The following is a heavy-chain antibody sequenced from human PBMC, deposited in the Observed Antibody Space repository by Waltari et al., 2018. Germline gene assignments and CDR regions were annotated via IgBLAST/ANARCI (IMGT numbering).Heavy chain of an antibody. D-gene: IGHD3-22*01. CDR3: AKDDDSSGYHSEDAFDI. J-gene: IGHJ3*02. Sequence: EVQLLESGGGLVQPGGSLRLSCAASGFTFSSYAMSWVRQAPGKGLEWVSAISGSGGSTYYADSVKGRFTISRDNSKNTLYLQMNSLRAEDTAVYYCAKDDDSSGYHSEDAFDIWGQGTMVTVSS. CDR1: GFTFSSYA. V-gene: IGHV3-23*01. CDR2: ISGSGGST.